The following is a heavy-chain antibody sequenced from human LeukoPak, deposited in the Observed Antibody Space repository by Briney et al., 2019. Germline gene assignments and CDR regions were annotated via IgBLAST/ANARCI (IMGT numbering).Heavy chain of an antibody. CDR3: AGSSGDSSGYYHVDAFDI. D-gene: IGHD3-22*01. Sequence: KTSEALSLTCTVSGGSISSYYWSWIRQPAGKGLEWIGRIYTSGSTNYNPSLKSRVTMSVDTSKNQFSLKLSSVTAADTAVYYCAGSSGDSSGYYHVDAFDIWGQGTMVTVSS. CDR1: GGSISSYY. J-gene: IGHJ3*02. CDR2: IYTSGST. V-gene: IGHV4-4*07.